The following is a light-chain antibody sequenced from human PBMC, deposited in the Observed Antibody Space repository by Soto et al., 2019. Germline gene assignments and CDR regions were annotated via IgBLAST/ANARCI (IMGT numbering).Light chain of an antibody. CDR1: QSISTY. CDR3: QQTYSAPPWT. J-gene: IGKJ1*01. V-gene: IGKV1-39*01. CDR2: TAS. Sequence: DIPMTQSPASRSSSIGDRVTITCLSSQSISTYLNWYQQKPGKAPKLLIYTASNLQSGVPSRFSGSGSGTDFTLTISNLQPEDFATYCCQQTYSAPPWTFGQGTKVDIK.